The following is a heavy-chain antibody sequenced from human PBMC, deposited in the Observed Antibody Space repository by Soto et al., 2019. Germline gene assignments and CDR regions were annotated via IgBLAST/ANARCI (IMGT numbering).Heavy chain of an antibody. CDR3: AKEASGYCSGGSCHFDY. J-gene: IGHJ4*02. CDR2: ISYDGSNK. Sequence: QVQLVESGGGVVQPGRSLRLSCAASGFTFSSYGMHWVHQAPGKGLEWVAVISYDGSNKYYADSVKGRFTISRDNSKNTLYLQMNSLRAEDTAVYYCAKEASGYCSGGSCHFDYWGQGTLVTVSS. V-gene: IGHV3-30*18. D-gene: IGHD2-15*01. CDR1: GFTFSSYG.